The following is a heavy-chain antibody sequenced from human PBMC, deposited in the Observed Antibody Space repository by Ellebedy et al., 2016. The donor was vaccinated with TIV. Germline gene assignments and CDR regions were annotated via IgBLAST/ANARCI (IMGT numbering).Heavy chain of an antibody. D-gene: IGHD3-22*01. Sequence: GESLKISCAASGFTFSDYSMNWICQTPGKGLEWVSYISSSGSTIYYADSGKGRFTISRDNAKNSLYLQMNSLRAEDTAVYYCARPLRYYDSRATSDAFDIWGRGKMVTVSS. CDR2: ISSSGSTI. V-gene: IGHV3-11*01. J-gene: IGHJ3*02. CDR1: GFTFSDYS. CDR3: ARPLRYYDSRATSDAFDI.